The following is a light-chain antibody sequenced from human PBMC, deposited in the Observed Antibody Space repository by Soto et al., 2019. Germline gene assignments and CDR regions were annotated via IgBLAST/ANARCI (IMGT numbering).Light chain of an antibody. CDR2: EVS. CDR1: SSDVGSYNL. V-gene: IGLV2-23*02. J-gene: IGLJ1*01. Sequence: QSVLTQPASVSGSPGQSITISCTGTSSDVGSYNLVSWYQQHPGKAPKLMIYEVSKRPSGVSNRFSGSKSGNTASLTISGLQAEDEADYYCCSYAGSLCVFGTGTKVT. CDR3: CSYAGSLCV.